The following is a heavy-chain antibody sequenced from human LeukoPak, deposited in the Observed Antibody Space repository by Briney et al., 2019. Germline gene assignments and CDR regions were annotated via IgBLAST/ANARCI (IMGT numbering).Heavy chain of an antibody. Sequence: PGGSLRLSCAASGFTFNSNAMHWVRQAPGKGLEWVAYIKYDGSKKFYADSVKGRFTISRDNSRNTLYLQMNSLRADDTAVYFCAKSRPMAYFFDYWGQGTLVTVSS. CDR3: AKSRPMAYFFDY. D-gene: IGHD5-24*01. CDR2: IKYDGSKK. J-gene: IGHJ4*02. V-gene: IGHV3-30*02. CDR1: GFTFNSNA.